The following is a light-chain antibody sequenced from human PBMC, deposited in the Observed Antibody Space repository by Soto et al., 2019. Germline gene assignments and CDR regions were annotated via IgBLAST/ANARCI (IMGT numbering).Light chain of an antibody. CDR2: GAS. CDR3: HQYGRSPWT. J-gene: IGKJ1*01. CDR1: EIVSSSY. V-gene: IGKV3-20*01. Sequence: EIVLTQSPGTLSLSPGERATLSCRTSEIVSSSYLAWYQQKPGQAPRLLIYGASNRATGIPDAFSGSGSGTDFTLTISRLEPEDFAVYYCHQYGRSPWTFGQGTKVEI.